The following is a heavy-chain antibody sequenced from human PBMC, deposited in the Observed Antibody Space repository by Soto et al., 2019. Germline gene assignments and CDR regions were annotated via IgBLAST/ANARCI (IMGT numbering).Heavy chain of an antibody. V-gene: IGHV1-69*01. CDR2: IIPIFGTA. J-gene: IGHJ6*02. CDR1: GGTFSSYA. D-gene: IGHD2-2*01. CDR3: ARPSRLPAATRYYYYYGMDV. Sequence: QVPLVQSGAEVKKPGSSVKVSCKASGGTFSSYAISWVRQAPGQGLEWMGGIIPIFGTANYAQKFQGRVTMTADESTSTDYMELSSLRSEDTAVYYCARPSRLPAATRYYYYYGMDVWGQGTTVTVSS.